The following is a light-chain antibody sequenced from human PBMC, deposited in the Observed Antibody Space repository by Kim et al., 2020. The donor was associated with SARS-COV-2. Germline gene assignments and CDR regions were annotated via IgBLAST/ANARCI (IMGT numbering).Light chain of an antibody. CDR2: HAS. CDR3: HQYNRYPYT. CDR1: QGIGNF. J-gene: IGKJ2*01. V-gene: IGKV1-16*01. Sequence: DIQMTQSPSSLSASVGDRVTITCRASQGIGNFLAWFQQKPGKAPKSLIYHASNLQSGVPSRFGGSGSGTVFTLTISSLRPEDFATYYCHQYNRYPYTFDQGTKLEI.